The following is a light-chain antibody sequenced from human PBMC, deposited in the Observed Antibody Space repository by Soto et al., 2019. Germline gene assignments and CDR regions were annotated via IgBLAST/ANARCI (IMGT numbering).Light chain of an antibody. Sequence: EVVLTQSPGTLSLSPGEIATLSCRASQSVTSSYLAWYQQKPGQAPRLLIYGTSIRATGIPDRFSGGGSGTDFTLTISRLEPEDLAVYYCQQYVSSPPGYTFGQGTKLEIK. J-gene: IGKJ2*01. V-gene: IGKV3-20*01. CDR1: QSVTSSY. CDR3: QQYVSSPPGYT. CDR2: GTS.